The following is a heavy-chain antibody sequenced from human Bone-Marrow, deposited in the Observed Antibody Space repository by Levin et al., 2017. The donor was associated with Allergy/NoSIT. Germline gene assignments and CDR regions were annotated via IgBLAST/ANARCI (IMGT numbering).Heavy chain of an antibody. Sequence: GGSLRLSCAASGFRISSYDVNWVRQAPGKGLEWLSFITVGGRAIYNADVVQGRFTISRDNAKNSVYLQMNSLRVEDTAVYYCTRGASHNWMYGYGVMDVWGQGTTVTVSS. CDR2: ITVGGRAI. CDR1: GFRISSYD. CDR3: TRGASHNWMYGYGVMDV. J-gene: IGHJ6*02. D-gene: IGHD5-12*01. V-gene: IGHV3-48*03.